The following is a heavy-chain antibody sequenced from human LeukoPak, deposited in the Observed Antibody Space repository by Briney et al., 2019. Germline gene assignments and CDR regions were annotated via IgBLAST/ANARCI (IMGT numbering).Heavy chain of an antibody. V-gene: IGHV3-33*01. CDR1: GFTFSSYG. CDR2: IWYDGSNK. J-gene: IGHJ6*02. Sequence: PGRSLRLSCAASGFTFSSYGMHWVRQAPGKGLEWVAVIWYDGSNKYYADSVKGRFTISRDNSKNTLYLQMNSLRAEVTAVYYCARDHSSSSPYYYYYYGMDVWGQGTTVTVSS. D-gene: IGHD6-6*01. CDR3: ARDHSSSSPYYYYYYGMDV.